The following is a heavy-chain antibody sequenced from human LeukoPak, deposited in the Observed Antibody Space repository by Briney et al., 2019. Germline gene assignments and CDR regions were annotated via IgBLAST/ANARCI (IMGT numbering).Heavy chain of an antibody. D-gene: IGHD7-27*01. Sequence: SQTLSLTCAISEDSVSSNSAACNLIRQSPSRGLEWLGRTYYRSKWYNDYAVSVKSRISINPDTPKNQFSLRLNSVTPEDTAVYYCARGRNWGESGIDYWGQGTLVTVST. V-gene: IGHV6-1*01. CDR2: TYYRSKWYN. CDR1: EDSVSSNSAA. J-gene: IGHJ4*02. CDR3: ARGRNWGESGIDY.